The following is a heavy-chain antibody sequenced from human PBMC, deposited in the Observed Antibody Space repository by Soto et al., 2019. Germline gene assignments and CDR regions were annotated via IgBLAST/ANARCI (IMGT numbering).Heavy chain of an antibody. CDR2: IITYNGNT. CDR1: GYTFTSYG. CDR3: ARVQLELPLARDY. V-gene: IGHV1-18*01. J-gene: IGHJ4*02. Sequence: ASVKVSCKASGYTFTSYGINWVRQAPGQGLEWMGWIITYNGNTNYAQKLQGRVTMTTDTSTSTAYMELRSLTSDDTAVYYCARVQLELPLARDYWGQGTLVTVSS. D-gene: IGHD1-7*01.